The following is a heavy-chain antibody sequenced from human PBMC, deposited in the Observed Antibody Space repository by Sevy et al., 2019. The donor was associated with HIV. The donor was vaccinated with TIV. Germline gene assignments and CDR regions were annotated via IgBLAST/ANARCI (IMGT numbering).Heavy chain of an antibody. Sequence: GGSLRLSCAASGFTFTYAWMSWVRQAPGKGLQWVGRIKRKADGGTTDYAAPVKGRFTISRDDSKNTLYLQMNSLKTEDTAVYYCATDPIIVLLVTDGMDVWGQRTTVTVSS. CDR3: ATDPIIVLLVTDGMDV. CDR1: GFTFTYAW. D-gene: IGHD2-8*02. V-gene: IGHV3-15*01. CDR2: IKRKADGGTT. J-gene: IGHJ6*02.